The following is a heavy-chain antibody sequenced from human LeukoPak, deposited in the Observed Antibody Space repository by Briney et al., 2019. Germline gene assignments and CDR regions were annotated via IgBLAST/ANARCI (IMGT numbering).Heavy chain of an antibody. D-gene: IGHD3-10*01. CDR3: AKASTHGSGSYYSY. J-gene: IGHJ4*02. V-gene: IGHV3-43D*03. CDR1: GFTFDDYA. CDR2: ISWDGGST. Sequence: GGSLRLSCAASGFTFDDYAMHWVRQAPRKGLEWVSLISWDGGSTYYADSVKGRFTISRDNSKNSLYLQMNSLRAEDTALYYCAKASTHGSGSYYSYWGQGTLVTVSS.